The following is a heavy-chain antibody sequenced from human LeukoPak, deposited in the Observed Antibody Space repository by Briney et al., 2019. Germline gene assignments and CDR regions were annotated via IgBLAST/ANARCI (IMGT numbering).Heavy chain of an antibody. D-gene: IGHD2-2*01. CDR2: IRGSGGGA. CDR3: ARGPYCSRSSCYVVGAFDI. Sequence: GGTLRLSCEASGFTFSSYGMNWVRQAPGKGLEWVSAIRGSGGGAYYADSVKGRFTISRDNSKNTLYLQMNSLTVGDTAVYYCARGPYCSRSSCYVVGAFDIWGQGTMVTVSS. J-gene: IGHJ3*02. CDR1: GFTFSSYG. V-gene: IGHV3-23*01.